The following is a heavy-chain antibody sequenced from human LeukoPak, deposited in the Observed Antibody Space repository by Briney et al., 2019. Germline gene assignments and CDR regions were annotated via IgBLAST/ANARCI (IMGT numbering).Heavy chain of an antibody. CDR2: ISGSGGST. D-gene: IGHD3-10*01. CDR1: GFTFSSYA. Sequence: GGSLRLSCAASGFTFSSYAMSWVRQAPGKGLEWVSAISGSGGSTYYADSVKGRFTISRDNSKNTLYLQMNSLRAEDTAVYYCAKDVLWFGSEGTTNWFDPWGQGTLVTVSS. V-gene: IGHV3-23*01. CDR3: AKDVLWFGSEGTTNWFDP. J-gene: IGHJ5*02.